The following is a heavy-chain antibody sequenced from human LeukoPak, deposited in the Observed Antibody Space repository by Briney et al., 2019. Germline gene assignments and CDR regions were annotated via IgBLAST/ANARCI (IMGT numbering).Heavy chain of an antibody. D-gene: IGHD3-9*01. CDR1: GGSISSSSYY. CDR2: IYYSGST. V-gene: IGHV4-39*07. J-gene: IGHJ5*02. CDR3: ARGRPSWLFRPTNRRRNWFDP. Sequence: SETLSLTCTVSGGSISSSSYYWGWIRPPPGKGLEWIGSIYYSGSTYYNPSLKRRVTISVDTSKNQFSLKLSSVTAAGTAVYYCARGRPSWLFRPTNRRRNWFDPWGQGTLVTVSS.